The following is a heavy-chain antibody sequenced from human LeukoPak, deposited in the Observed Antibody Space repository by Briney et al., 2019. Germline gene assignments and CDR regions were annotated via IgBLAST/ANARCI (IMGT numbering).Heavy chain of an antibody. V-gene: IGHV3-30*02. D-gene: IGHD3-3*01. CDR2: IRYDGSNK. CDR1: GFTFSSYG. CDR3: AKDLPLRFLEWLSSPTYFDS. J-gene: IGHJ4*02. Sequence: PGGSLRLSCAASGFTFSSYGMHWVRQAPGKGLEWVTFIRYDGSNKYYADSVKGRFTISRDNSKNTLYLQMNSLRAEDTAVYYCAKDLPLRFLEWLSSPTYFDSWGQGTLVTVSS.